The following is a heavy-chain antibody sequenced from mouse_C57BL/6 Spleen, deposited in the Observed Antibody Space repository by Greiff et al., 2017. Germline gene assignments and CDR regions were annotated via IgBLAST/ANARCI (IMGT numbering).Heavy chain of an antibody. J-gene: IGHJ3*01. Sequence: EVKLQESGGDLVKPGGSLKLSCAASGFTFSSYGMSWVRQTPDKRLEWVATISSGGSYTYYPDSVKGRFTISRDNAKNTLYLQMSSLKSEDTAMYYCASSYYSNFAWFAYWGQGTLVTVSA. CDR1: GFTFSSYG. CDR3: ASSYYSNFAWFAY. V-gene: IGHV5-6*01. CDR2: ISSGGSYT. D-gene: IGHD2-5*01.